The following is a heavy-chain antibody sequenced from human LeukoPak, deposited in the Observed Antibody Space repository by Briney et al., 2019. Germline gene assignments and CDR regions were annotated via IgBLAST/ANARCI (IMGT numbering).Heavy chain of an antibody. D-gene: IGHD6-6*01. CDR2: ISGSGGST. Sequence: QAGGSLRLSCAASGFTFSSYAMSWVRQAPGKGLEWVSAISGSGGSTYYADSVKGRFTISRDNSKNTLYLQMNSLRAEDTAVYYCAKDRAKYSSSSGLDYWGQGTLVTVSS. V-gene: IGHV3-23*01. J-gene: IGHJ4*02. CDR3: AKDRAKYSSSSGLDY. CDR1: GFTFSSYA.